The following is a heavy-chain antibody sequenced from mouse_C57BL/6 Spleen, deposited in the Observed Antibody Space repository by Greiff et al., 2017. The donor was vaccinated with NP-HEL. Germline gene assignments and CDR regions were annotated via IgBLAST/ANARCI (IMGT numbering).Heavy chain of an antibody. Sequence: VKLQESGAELVKPGASVKISCKASGYAFSSYWMNWVKQRPGKGLEWIGQIYPGDGDTNYNGKFKGKATLTADKSSSTAYMQLSSLTSEDSAVYFCARSGGPGNYAMDYWGQGTSVTVSS. CDR1: GYAFSSYW. J-gene: IGHJ4*01. CDR3: ARSGGPGNYAMDY. CDR2: IYPGDGDT. V-gene: IGHV1-80*01.